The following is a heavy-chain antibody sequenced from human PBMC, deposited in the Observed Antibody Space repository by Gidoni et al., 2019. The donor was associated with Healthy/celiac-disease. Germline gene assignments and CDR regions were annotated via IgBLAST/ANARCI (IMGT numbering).Heavy chain of an antibody. V-gene: IGHV3-23*01. D-gene: IGHD3-3*01. J-gene: IGHJ4*02. Sequence: EVQLLESGGGLVQPGGSLRLSCAASGFTFSSYAMSWVRQAPGKGLAWVAASSGSGGSTYYADSVKGRFTISRDNSKNTLYLQMNSLRAEDTAVYYCAKSGDFWSGYGDYWGQGTLVTVSS. CDR2: SSGSGGST. CDR3: AKSGDFWSGYGDY. CDR1: GFTFSSYA.